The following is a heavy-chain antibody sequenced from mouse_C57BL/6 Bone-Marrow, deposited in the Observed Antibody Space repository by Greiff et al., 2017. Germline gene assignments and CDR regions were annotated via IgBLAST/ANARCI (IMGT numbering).Heavy chain of an antibody. CDR3: ARPGGQDYYAMDY. J-gene: IGHJ4*01. V-gene: IGHV5-17*01. Sequence: EVKLMESGGGLVKPGGSLKLSCAASGFTFSDYGMHWVRQAPEKGLEWVAYISSGSSTIYYADTVKGRFTISRDNAKNTLFLQMTSLRSEDTAMYYCARPGGQDYYAMDYWGQGTSVTVSS. CDR1: GFTFSDYG. CDR2: ISSGSSTI.